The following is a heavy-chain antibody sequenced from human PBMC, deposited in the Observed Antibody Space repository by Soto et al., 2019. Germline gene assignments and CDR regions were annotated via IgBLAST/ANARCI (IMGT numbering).Heavy chain of an antibody. CDR3: ADSTPLYSGSYWDY. CDR2: IYWVDDK. CDR1: GFSLSTRAVG. Sequence: QIPLNESCPTLVKPTQTLPLTCTFSGFSLSTRAVGVVWIRQHPGKAMEWLAVIYWVDDKRYSPSLNSRLTITKDTTKNRGVLTMTNMDPVDTATYYCADSTPLYSGSYWDYWGQGTLVGVSS. J-gene: IGHJ4*02. V-gene: IGHV2-5*02. D-gene: IGHD1-26*01.